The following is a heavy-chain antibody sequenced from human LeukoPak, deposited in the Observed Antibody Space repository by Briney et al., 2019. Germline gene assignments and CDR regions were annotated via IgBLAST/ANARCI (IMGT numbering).Heavy chain of an antibody. J-gene: IGHJ4*02. V-gene: IGHV4-38-2*02. D-gene: IGHD1-26*01. CDR3: ARHGGSYSFDY. CDR1: GYSISSAYY. Sequence: SETLSLTCTVSGYSISSAYYWGLIRQPPGKGLEWIGSIYHSGSTYYNPSLKSRVTISVATSKNQFSLKLSSVTAADTALYYCARHGGSYSFDYWGQGTLVTVSS. CDR2: IYHSGST.